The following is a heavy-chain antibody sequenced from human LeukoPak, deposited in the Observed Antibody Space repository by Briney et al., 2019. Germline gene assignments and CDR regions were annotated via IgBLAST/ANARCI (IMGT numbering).Heavy chain of an antibody. D-gene: IGHD5-12*01. CDR3: ARHSRSGYSDYESAFDI. J-gene: IGHJ3*02. CDR1: GGSISSSNYY. Sequence: SETLSLTCTVFGGSISSSNYYWGWIRQPPGKGLEWIGSIYYSGSTYYNPSLKSGVTISVDTSKNQFSLKLSSVTAADTAVYYCARHSRSGYSDYESAFDIWGQGTMVIVSS. V-gene: IGHV4-39*01. CDR2: IYYSGST.